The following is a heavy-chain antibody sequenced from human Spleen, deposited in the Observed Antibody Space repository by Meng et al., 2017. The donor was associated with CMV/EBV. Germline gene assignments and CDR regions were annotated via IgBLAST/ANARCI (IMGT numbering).Heavy chain of an antibody. D-gene: IGHD6-13*01. V-gene: IGHV3-7*01. J-gene: IGHJ4*02. CDR3: ARERSSSRIDY. CDR2: IKYAGSEK. CDR1: GFTFSSYW. Sequence: ETLSLTCAASGFTFSSYWMTWVRQAPGKGLEWVANIKYAGSEKYYVDSVKGRFTVSRDNAKDSLYLQMNSLRAEDTAVYYCARERSSSRIDYWGQGTLVTVSS.